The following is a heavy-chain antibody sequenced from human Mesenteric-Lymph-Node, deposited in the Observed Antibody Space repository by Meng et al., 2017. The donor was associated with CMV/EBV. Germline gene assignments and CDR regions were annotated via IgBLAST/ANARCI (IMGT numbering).Heavy chain of an antibody. Sequence: SLKISCAASGFTFDDYAMHWVRQAPGKGLEWVSGISWNSGSIGYADSVKGRFTISRDNAKNSLYLQMNSLRAEDMALYYCAKDTGSGTGLGYYGMDVWGQGMLVTVSS. CDR3: AKDTGSGTGLGYYGMDV. CDR2: ISWNSGSI. V-gene: IGHV3-9*03. D-gene: IGHD1-1*01. CDR1: GFTFDDYA. J-gene: IGHJ6*02.